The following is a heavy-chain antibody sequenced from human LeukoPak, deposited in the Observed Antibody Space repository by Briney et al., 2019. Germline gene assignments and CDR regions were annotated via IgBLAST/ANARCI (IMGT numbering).Heavy chain of an antibody. D-gene: IGHD6-13*01. CDR1: GFTFSTYA. V-gene: IGHV3-23*01. J-gene: IGHJ3*02. CDR2: ISGSDGST. CDR3: AYSSSWFRGHAFDI. Sequence: TGGSLRLSCAASGFTFSTYAMSWVRQAPGRGLEWVSAISGSDGSTFYADSVKGRFTISRDNSKNTLYLQMNSLRAEDTAVCYCAYSSSWFRGHAFDIWGQGTMVTVSS.